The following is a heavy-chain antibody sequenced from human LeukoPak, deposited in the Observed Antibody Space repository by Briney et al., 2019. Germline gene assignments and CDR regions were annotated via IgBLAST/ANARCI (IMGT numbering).Heavy chain of an antibody. V-gene: IGHV3-23*01. CDR3: AKDLVGTGAFDI. D-gene: IGHD2-21*02. J-gene: IGHJ3*02. CDR2: ISGSSSNI. Sequence: PGGSLRLSCAASGFTFSSHAMGWVRQAPGKGLEWVSVISGSSSNIYYVDSVKGRFTISRDNSKNTLYLRMNSLRAEDTAVYYCAKDLVGTGAFDIWGQGTMVTVSS. CDR1: GFTFSSHA.